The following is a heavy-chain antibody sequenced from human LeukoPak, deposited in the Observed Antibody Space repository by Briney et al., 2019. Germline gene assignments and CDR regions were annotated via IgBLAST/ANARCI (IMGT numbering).Heavy chain of an antibody. V-gene: IGHV4-39*01. CDR3: ARLFTRAWEYRYGMDV. Sequence: SETLSLTCTVFGGSIRTDGSYWAWIRQPPGKGLEWIGSIYIDWITHYNSSLQSRVTLSIDTSKNQFSLKLTSVTAADTAVFYCARLFTRAWEYRYGMDVWGQGTAVTVSS. CDR2: IYIDWIT. J-gene: IGHJ6*02. CDR1: GGSIRTDGSY. D-gene: IGHD1-26*01.